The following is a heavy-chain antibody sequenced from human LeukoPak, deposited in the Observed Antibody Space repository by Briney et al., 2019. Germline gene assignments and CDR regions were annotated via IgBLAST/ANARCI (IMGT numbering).Heavy chain of an antibody. J-gene: IGHJ4*02. V-gene: IGHV3-30*03. Sequence: PGGSLRLSCAASGFTFSIYGMHWVRQAPGKGLEWVAVISYDGSNKYYADSVKGRFTISRDNSKNTLYLQMNSLRAEDTAVYYCARDGGEVSLAAAQVYYFDYWGQGTLVTVSS. CDR3: ARDGGEVSLAAAQVYYFDY. D-gene: IGHD6-13*01. CDR1: GFTFSIYG. CDR2: ISYDGSNK.